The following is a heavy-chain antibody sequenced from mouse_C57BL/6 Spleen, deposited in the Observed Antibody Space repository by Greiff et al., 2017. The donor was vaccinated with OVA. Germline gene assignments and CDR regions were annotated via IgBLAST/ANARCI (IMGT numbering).Heavy chain of an antibody. CDR3: ASFGSNYWFAD. J-gene: IGHJ3*01. CDR1: GYTFTSSW. Sequence: QVQLKQPGAELVMPGASVKLSCKASGYTFTSSWMHWVKQRPGRGLEWIGQIDPSDSYTNYNQKFKGKSTLTVDKSSSTAYMQLSSLTSEDSAVYYCASFGSNYWFADWGQGTLVTVAA. CDR2: IDPSDSYT. D-gene: IGHD2-5*01. V-gene: IGHV1-69*01.